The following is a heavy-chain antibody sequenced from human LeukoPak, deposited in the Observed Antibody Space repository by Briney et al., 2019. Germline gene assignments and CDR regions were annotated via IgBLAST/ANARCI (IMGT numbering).Heavy chain of an antibody. CDR3: ARRRRSSTSCYAYRVVVNWFDP. CDR1: GGSFSGYY. V-gene: IGHV4-34*01. J-gene: IGHJ5*02. Sequence: SETLSLTCAVYGGSFSGYYWSWIRQPPGKGLEWIGEINHSGSTNYNPSLKSRVTISVDTSKNQFSLKLSSVTAADTAVYYCARRRRSSTSCYAYRVVVNWFDPWGQGTLVTVSS. D-gene: IGHD2-2*01. CDR2: INHSGST.